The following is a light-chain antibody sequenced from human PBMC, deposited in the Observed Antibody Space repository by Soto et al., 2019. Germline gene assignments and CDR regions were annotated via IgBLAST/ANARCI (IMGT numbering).Light chain of an antibody. CDR3: CSYAGTYAFYV. Sequence: QSALTQPRSVSGSPGQSVTISCTGTSSDVGGYDYVSWYQQHPGKAPKLMIYDVTKRPSGVPDRFSGSRSGNTASLTISGLQAEDADDYYCCSYAGTYAFYVFGTGTKLTVL. CDR1: SSDVGGYDY. V-gene: IGLV2-11*01. CDR2: DVT. J-gene: IGLJ1*01.